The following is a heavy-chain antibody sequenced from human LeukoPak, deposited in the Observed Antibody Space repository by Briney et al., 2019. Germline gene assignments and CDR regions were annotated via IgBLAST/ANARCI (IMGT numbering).Heavy chain of an antibody. D-gene: IGHD6-13*01. CDR2: ISGDSGDT. Sequence: PGGSLRLSCAASGFTFSASYMTWVRQAPGKGLEWLSYISGDSGDTNYADSVKGRFTISRDNAKNSLYLQMNSLRAEDTAVYYCAREGGGSSSSWYDYYYYMDVWGKGTTVTVSS. CDR3: AREGGGSSSSWYDYYYYMDV. J-gene: IGHJ6*03. CDR1: GFTFSASY. V-gene: IGHV3-11*05.